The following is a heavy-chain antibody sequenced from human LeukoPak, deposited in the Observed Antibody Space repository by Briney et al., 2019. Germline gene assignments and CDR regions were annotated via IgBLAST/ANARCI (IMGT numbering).Heavy chain of an antibody. Sequence: GGSLRLSCAASGFTVSSNYMSWVRQAPGKGLEWVSVIYSGGSTYYADSVKGRFTISRDNSKNTLYPQMNSLRAEDTAVYYCARAMRGYSYILEHWGQGTLVTVSS. CDR1: GFTVSSNY. D-gene: IGHD5-18*01. CDR3: ARAMRGYSYILEH. V-gene: IGHV3-53*01. CDR2: IYSGGST. J-gene: IGHJ4*02.